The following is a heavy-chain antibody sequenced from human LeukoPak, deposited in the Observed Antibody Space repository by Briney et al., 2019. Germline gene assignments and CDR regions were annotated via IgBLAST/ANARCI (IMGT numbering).Heavy chain of an antibody. CDR1: GFNFSDSR. CDR2: INRDGTEK. J-gene: IGHJ4*02. CDR3: VRGDWYFEY. V-gene: IGHV3-7*04. D-gene: IGHD2-21*01. Sequence: PGGSLRLSCATSGFNFSDSRMTWVRQAPGKGLQWVANINRDGTEKHFLDSVEGRFTISRDNAKKSLYLQMSSLRPQDTALYFCVRGDWYFEYWGQGTLVTVSS.